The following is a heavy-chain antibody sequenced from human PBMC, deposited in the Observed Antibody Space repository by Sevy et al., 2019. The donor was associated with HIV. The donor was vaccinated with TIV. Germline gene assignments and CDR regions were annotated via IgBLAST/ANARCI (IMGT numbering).Heavy chain of an antibody. CDR1: GFTFSSYS. J-gene: IGHJ3*02. Sequence: GGSLRLSCAASGFTFSSYSMNWVRQAPGKGLEWVSYISSSSSTIYYADSVKGRFTISRDNAKNSLYLQMNRLRDEDTAVYYCARGLGYYYDSSGPKGAFDIWGQGTMVTVSS. CDR2: ISSSSSTI. CDR3: ARGLGYYYDSSGPKGAFDI. V-gene: IGHV3-48*02. D-gene: IGHD3-22*01.